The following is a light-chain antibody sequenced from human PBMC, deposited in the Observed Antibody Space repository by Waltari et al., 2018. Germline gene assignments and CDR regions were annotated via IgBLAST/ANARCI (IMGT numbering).Light chain of an antibody. J-gene: IGLJ3*02. V-gene: IGLV3-27*01. CDR2: KDT. Sequence: SYELTQPSSVSVSPGQTARIPCSGDVLARKYSRWFQQKPGQAPVLLIYKDTERPSGIPARFSGSSSGTTVTLTISGAQVDDEADYYCYSASDNNWVFGGGTKLTVL. CDR3: YSASDNNWV. CDR1: VLARKY.